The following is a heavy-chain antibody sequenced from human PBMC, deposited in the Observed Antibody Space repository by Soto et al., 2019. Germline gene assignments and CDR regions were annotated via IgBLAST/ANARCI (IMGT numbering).Heavy chain of an antibody. J-gene: IGHJ4*02. D-gene: IGHD3-9*01. CDR2: ISYDGSNK. V-gene: IGHV3-30-3*01. CDR1: GFTFSSYA. Sequence: QVQLVESGGGVVQPGRSLRLSCAASGFTFSSYAMHWVRQAPGKGLEWVAVISYDGSNKYYADSVKGRFTISRDNSKNTLYLQMNSLRAEDTAVYYCARDPGYYDILPGYQDYWGQGTLVTVSS. CDR3: ARDPGYYDILPGYQDY.